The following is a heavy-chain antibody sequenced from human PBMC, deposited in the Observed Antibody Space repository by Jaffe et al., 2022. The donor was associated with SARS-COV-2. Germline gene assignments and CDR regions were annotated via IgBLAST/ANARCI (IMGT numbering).Heavy chain of an antibody. CDR3: ARAGDLSDIVANYYFDY. V-gene: IGHV3-21*01. Sequence: EVQLVESGGGLVKPGGSLRLSCAASGFTFSSYSMNWVRQAPGKGLEWVSSISSSSSYIYYADSVKGRFTISRDNAKNSLYLQMNSLRAEDTAVYYCARAGDLSDIVANYYFDYWGQGTLVTVSS. J-gene: IGHJ4*02. CDR2: ISSSSSYI. D-gene: IGHD5-12*01. CDR1: GFTFSSYS.